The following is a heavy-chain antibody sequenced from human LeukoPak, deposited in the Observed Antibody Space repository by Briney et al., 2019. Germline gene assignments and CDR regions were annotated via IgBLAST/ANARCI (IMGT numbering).Heavy chain of an antibody. V-gene: IGHV4-34*01. CDR2: INHSGST. CDR3: ARGVRRFDY. CDR1: GGSFSGYY. D-gene: IGHD3-10*01. Sequence: SETLSLTCAVYGGSFSGYYWSWIRQPPGKGLEWIGEINHSGSTNYNPSLKSRVTISVDTSKNQFSLKLSSVTAADTAVYYCARGVRRFDYWGQGTLVTVSS. J-gene: IGHJ4*02.